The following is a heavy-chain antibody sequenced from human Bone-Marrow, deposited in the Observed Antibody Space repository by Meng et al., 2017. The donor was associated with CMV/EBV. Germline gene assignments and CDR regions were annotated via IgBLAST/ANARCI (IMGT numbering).Heavy chain of an antibody. V-gene: IGHV3-30-3*01. D-gene: IGHD1-7*01. CDR3: ELRTY. CDR2: ISNDGSNK. J-gene: IGHJ4*02. CDR1: GFWFDEYV. Sequence: GESQKISCAASGFWFDEYVMHWVRQAPGKGLEWVAVISNDGSNKYYADSVKGRFTITRDNSKTTLYLRMNSLRAEDTAVYYCELRTYWGQGTLVTVSS.